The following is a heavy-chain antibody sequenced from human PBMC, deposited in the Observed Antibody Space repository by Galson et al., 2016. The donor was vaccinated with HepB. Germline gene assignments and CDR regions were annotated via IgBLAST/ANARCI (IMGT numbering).Heavy chain of an antibody. J-gene: IGHJ6*02. D-gene: IGHD2-21*01. CDR2: IWYDGSNK. V-gene: IGHV3-33*01. Sequence: SLRLSCAASGFTFSSYDMHWVRQAPGKGLEWVAIIWYDGSNKYYVDSVKGRFTISRDNSKNTLYLQMNSLRAEDTAMYYCARDLIRPHYYNMDVWGQGTTATVSS. CDR1: GFTFSSYD. CDR3: ARDLIRPHYYNMDV.